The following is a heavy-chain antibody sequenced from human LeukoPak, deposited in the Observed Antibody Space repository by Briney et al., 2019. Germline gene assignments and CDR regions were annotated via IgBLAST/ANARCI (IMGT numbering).Heavy chain of an antibody. CDR3: ARDLVVGAPGEDF. Sequence: GGSLRLSCAASGFTFSNYWMSWVRQAPGKGLEWVANIKQDGTEKFYVDSVKGRFTISRDNTENSLFLQMNSLRVEGTAVYYCARDLVVGAPGEDFWGQGTLVTVSS. V-gene: IGHV3-7*01. J-gene: IGHJ4*02. CDR1: GFTFSNYW. D-gene: IGHD1-26*01. CDR2: IKQDGTEK.